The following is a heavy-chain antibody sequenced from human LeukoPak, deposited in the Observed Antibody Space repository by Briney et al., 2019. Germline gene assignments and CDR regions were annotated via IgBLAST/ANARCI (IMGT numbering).Heavy chain of an antibody. Sequence: GGSLRLSCEASVFTFSSKWMSWVRQAPGKGLEWVSVIYNGGDTYYADSVKGRFTISKDNSKNTLYLQMNSLRVEDTAVYYCARDRPGGSYLDFDYWGQGTLVTASS. J-gene: IGHJ4*02. V-gene: IGHV3-66*01. CDR2: IYNGGDT. CDR3: ARDRPGGSYLDFDY. CDR1: VFTFSSKW. D-gene: IGHD1-26*01.